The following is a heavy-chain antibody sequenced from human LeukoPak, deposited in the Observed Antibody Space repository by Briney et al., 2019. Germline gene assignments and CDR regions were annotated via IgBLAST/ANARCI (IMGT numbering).Heavy chain of an antibody. CDR3: AKVPYGSGTRGGFDY. J-gene: IGHJ4*02. CDR2: ISNSGGTT. Sequence: GGTLRLSCAASGFTFRSFGMSWVRQAPGKGLEWVSGISNSGGTTYYADSVKGRFTISRDNSKNTLYLQMNSLRAEDTAVYYCAKVPYGSGTRGGFDYWGQGTLVTVSS. V-gene: IGHV3-23*01. CDR1: GFTFRSFG. D-gene: IGHD3-10*01.